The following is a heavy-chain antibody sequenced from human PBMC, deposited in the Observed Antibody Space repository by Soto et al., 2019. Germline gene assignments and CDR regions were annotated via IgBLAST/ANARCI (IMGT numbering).Heavy chain of an antibody. V-gene: IGHV6-1*01. CDR1: GDSVSSNSAA. CDR3: ARDGYYDFWSGYRPYYYYYYMDV. Sequence: QSQTLSLTCAISGDSVSSNSAAWNWIRQSPSRGLEWLGRTYYRSKWYNDYAVSVKSRITINPDTSKNQFSLQLNSVTPEDTAVYYCARDGYYDFWSGYRPYYYYYYMDVWGKGTTVTVSS. CDR2: TYYRSKWYN. D-gene: IGHD3-3*01. J-gene: IGHJ6*03.